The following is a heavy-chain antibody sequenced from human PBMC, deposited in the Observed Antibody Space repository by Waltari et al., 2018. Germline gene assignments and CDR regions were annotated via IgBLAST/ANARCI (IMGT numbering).Heavy chain of an antibody. CDR3: AREGEMATIGVCDY. J-gene: IGHJ4*02. D-gene: IGHD5-12*01. Sequence: QVQLQESGPGLVKPSQTLSLTCTVSGGSLSSGDYYWSWIRPPPGKGLAWIGYIYYSGSTYYNPALKSRVTISVDTSKNQFSLKLSSVTAADTAVYYCAREGEMATIGVCDYWGQGTLVTVSS. CDR1: GGSLSSGDYY. CDR2: IYYSGST. V-gene: IGHV4-30-4*08.